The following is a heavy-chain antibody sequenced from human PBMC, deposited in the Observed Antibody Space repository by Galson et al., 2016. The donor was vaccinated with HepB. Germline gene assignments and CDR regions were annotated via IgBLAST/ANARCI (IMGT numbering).Heavy chain of an antibody. CDR3: VRASRHSWNSLD. J-gene: IGHJ4*02. D-gene: IGHD1-7*01. CDR2: MSPDNSDT. V-gene: IGHV5-51*03. Sequence: QSGAEVKKPGEFLKISCRASGYSFSYYWIGWVRQQAGKGLEWIGIMSPDNSDTRYSPSFQGQVTISADRSISTVYLQWSSLKASDTAIYYCVRASRHSWNSLDWGQGTLVTVSS. CDR1: GYSFSYYW.